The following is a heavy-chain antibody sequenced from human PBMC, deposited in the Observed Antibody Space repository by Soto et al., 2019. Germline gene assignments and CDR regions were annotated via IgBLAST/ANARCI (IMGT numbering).Heavy chain of an antibody. CDR2: IYPGDSDT. Sequence: GESLKISCKGSGYSFTSYWIGWVRQMPGKGLEWMGIIYPGDSDTRYSPSFQGQVTISADKSISTAYLQWSSLKAPDTAMYYCARRLRGITMIVDGMDVWGQGTTVTVSS. V-gene: IGHV5-51*01. J-gene: IGHJ6*02. D-gene: IGHD3-22*01. CDR3: ARRLRGITMIVDGMDV. CDR1: GYSFTSYW.